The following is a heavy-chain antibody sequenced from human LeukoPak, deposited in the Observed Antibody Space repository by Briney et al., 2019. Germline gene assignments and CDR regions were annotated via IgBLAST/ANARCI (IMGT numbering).Heavy chain of an antibody. V-gene: IGHV3-53*04. Sequence: GGSLRLSCAASGFTVSSNYMSWVRQAPGKGLEWVSVIYSGGSTYYADSVKGVFTISRHNSKNTLYLQMNSLRAEDTAVYYCARGRGKAGFDYWGQGTLVTVSS. CDR2: IYSGGST. CDR1: GFTVSSNY. D-gene: IGHD6-13*01. J-gene: IGHJ4*02. CDR3: ARGRGKAGFDY.